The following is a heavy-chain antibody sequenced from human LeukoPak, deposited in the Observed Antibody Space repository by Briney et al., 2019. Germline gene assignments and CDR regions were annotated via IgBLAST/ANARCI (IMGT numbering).Heavy chain of an antibody. CDR2: IIPIFGTA. CDR3: ARGYWNDYFDY. V-gene: IGHV1-69*13. D-gene: IGHD1-1*01. Sequence: SVXVSCKAPGGTFSSYAISWVRQAPGQGLEWMGGIIPIFGTANYAQKFQGRVTITADESTSTAYMELSSLRSEDTAVYYCARGYWNDYFDYWGQGTLVTVSS. J-gene: IGHJ4*02. CDR1: GGTFSSYA.